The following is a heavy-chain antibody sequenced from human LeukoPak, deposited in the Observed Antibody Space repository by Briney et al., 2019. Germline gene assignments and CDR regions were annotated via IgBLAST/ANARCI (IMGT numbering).Heavy chain of an antibody. Sequence: SEALSLTCAVYGGSFSGYYWSWIRQPPGKGLEWIGEINHSGSTNYNPSLKSRVTISVDTSKNQFSLKPSSVTAADTAVYYCARAPPSEVVPAAIPQRGGMDVWGQGTTVTVSS. J-gene: IGHJ6*02. D-gene: IGHD2-2*01. CDR3: ARAPPSEVVPAAIPQRGGMDV. CDR1: GGSFSGYY. CDR2: INHSGST. V-gene: IGHV4-34*01.